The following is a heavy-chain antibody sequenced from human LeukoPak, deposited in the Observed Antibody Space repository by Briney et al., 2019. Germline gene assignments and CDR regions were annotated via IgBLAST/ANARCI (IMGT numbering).Heavy chain of an antibody. CDR2: INHSGST. CDR3: ARGPGEYDSSPGYYFDY. Sequence: SETLSLTCTVSGGSISSSSYYWGWIRQPPGKGLEWIGEINHSGSTNYSPSLKSRVTISVDTSKNQFSLKLSSVTAADTAVYYCARGPGEYDSSPGYYFDYWGQGTLVTVSS. D-gene: IGHD3-22*01. V-gene: IGHV4-39*07. CDR1: GGSISSSSYY. J-gene: IGHJ4*02.